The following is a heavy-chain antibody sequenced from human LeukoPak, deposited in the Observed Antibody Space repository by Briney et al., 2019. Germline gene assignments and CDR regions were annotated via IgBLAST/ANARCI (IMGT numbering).Heavy chain of an antibody. D-gene: IGHD2-2*01. Sequence: SETLSLTCTVSGGSISSYYWSWIRQPPGKGLEWIGYIYYSGSTNYNPSLKSRVTISVDTFKNQFSLKLSSVTAADTAVYYCARVPAGVYYYYYYMDVWGKGTTVTVSS. CDR2: IYYSGST. V-gene: IGHV4-59*01. J-gene: IGHJ6*03. CDR3: ARVPAGVYYYYYYMDV. CDR1: GGSISSYY.